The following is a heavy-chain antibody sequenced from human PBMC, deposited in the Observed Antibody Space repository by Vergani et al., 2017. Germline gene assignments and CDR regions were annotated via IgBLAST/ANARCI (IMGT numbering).Heavy chain of an antibody. V-gene: IGHV3-30*18. D-gene: IGHD3-10*01. CDR1: GFTFSSDW. Sequence: VQPVESGGGLVKPGGSLRLSCTTSGFTFSSDWMSWVRQAPGKGLEWVAVISYDGSNKYYADSVKGRFTISRDNSKNTLYLQMNSLRTEDTAIYYCAKQYFVSGNYLFDYWGQGTLVTVSS. J-gene: IGHJ4*02. CDR3: AKQYFVSGNYLFDY. CDR2: ISYDGSNK.